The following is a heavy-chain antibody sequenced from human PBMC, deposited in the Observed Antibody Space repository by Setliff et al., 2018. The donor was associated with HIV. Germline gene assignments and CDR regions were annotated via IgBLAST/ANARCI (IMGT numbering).Heavy chain of an antibody. D-gene: IGHD2-2*01. J-gene: IGHJ4*02. V-gene: IGHV4-61*08. Sequence: SETLSLTCTVSGGSISSGGYYWSWIRQHPGKGLEWIGYIYYSGSTNYNPSLKSRVTISVDKSKEQFSLKVTSVTAADTAVYYCARDPRPSNYRLLWYFDFWGQGTLVTVSS. CDR3: ARDPRPSNYRLLWYFDF. CDR2: IYYSGST. CDR1: GGSISSGGYY.